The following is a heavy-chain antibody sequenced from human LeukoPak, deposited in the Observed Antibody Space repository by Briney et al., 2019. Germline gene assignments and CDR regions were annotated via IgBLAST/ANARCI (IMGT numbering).Heavy chain of an antibody. D-gene: IGHD3-3*01. CDR1: GFTFSNYA. V-gene: IGHV3-30*02. J-gene: IGHJ4*02. CDR3: AKADDFWSGYYGDY. Sequence: AGGSLRLSCAASGFTFSNYAMSWVRQAPGKGLEWVAFIRYDGSNKYYADSVKGRFTISRDNSKNTLYLQMNSLRAEDTAVYYCAKADDFWSGYYGDYWGQGTLVTVSS. CDR2: IRYDGSNK.